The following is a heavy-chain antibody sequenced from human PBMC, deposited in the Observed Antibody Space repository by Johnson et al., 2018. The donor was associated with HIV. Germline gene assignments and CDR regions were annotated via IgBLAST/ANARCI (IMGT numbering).Heavy chain of an antibody. CDR1: GFTFSSYG. CDR2: ISGRGGRT. J-gene: IGHJ3*01. CDR3: AKEPYCTNGVWCPFDV. V-gene: IGHV3-23*04. D-gene: IGHD2-8*01. Sequence: VQLVESGGGVVQRGGSLRVSCAASGFTFSSYGLSWVRQAPGKGLEWVSAISGRGGRTFYAATMKGLFTISRDNAKNSLYLQMNSLRAEDTALYFCAKEPYCTNGVWCPFDVWGQGTTVTVSS.